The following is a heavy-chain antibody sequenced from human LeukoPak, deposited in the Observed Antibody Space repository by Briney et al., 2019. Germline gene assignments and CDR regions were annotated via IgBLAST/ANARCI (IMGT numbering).Heavy chain of an antibody. CDR1: APSIKNNF. CDR3: AGHRDYLDT. V-gene: IGHV4-59*08. J-gene: IGHJ4*01. D-gene: IGHD5-18*01. Sequence: SETLSLTNTVSAPSIKNNFWTWIRQPPGKGLEWIGYIYSSGSANYNPSIKSRVTISGDTSKNQISLKLTSVTAADTDVYFCAGHRDYLDTWGRGTLVTVSS. CDR2: IYSSGSA.